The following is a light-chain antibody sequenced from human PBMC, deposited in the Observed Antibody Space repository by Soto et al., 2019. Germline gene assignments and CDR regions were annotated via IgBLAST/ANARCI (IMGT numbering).Light chain of an antibody. V-gene: IGKV2-30*01. CDR1: QGLVFSDGNTY. CDR2: RVS. Sequence: DVVMTRSPLSLPVTLGQPASISCRSSQGLVFSDGNTYLSWFQQRPGQSPRRLIYRVSNRDSGVPDRFSGSGSGTDFTLKISRVEADDVGIYYCMQGAHWPMYTFGQGTKLEIK. J-gene: IGKJ2*01. CDR3: MQGAHWPMYT.